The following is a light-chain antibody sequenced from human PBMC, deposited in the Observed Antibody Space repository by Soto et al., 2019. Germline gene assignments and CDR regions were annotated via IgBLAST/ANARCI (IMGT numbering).Light chain of an antibody. CDR1: QSVSNY. CDR2: DAS. Sequence: EIVLTQSPATLSLSPGERATVSCRASQSVSNYLGWYQQKPGQALRLLIYDASNRATGIPARFSGSGSGTDFTLTISSLEPEAFAVYYCQHGGTFGQGTRLEIK. CDR3: QHGGT. V-gene: IGKV3-11*01. J-gene: IGKJ5*01.